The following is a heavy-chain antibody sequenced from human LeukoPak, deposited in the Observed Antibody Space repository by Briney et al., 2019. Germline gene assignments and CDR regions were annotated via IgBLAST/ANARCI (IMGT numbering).Heavy chain of an antibody. J-gene: IGHJ5*02. D-gene: IGHD2-2*01. CDR2: ISSSSSTI. Sequence: GGSLRLSCAASGFTFSSYSMNWIRQAPEKGLEWVSYISSSSSTIYYADSVKGRFTISRDNAKNSLYLQMNSLRDEDTAVYYCARRRIVVVPAASNWFDPWGQGTLVTVSS. CDR3: ARRRIVVVPAASNWFDP. V-gene: IGHV3-48*02. CDR1: GFTFSSYS.